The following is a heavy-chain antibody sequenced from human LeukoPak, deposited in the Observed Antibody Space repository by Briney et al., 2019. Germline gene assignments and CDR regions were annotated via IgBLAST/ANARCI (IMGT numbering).Heavy chain of an antibody. CDR1: GFTFSSYG. Sequence: PGGSLRLSCAASGFTFSSYGMHWVRQAPGKGLEWVAFIRYDGSNKYYADSVKGRFTISRDNSKNTLYLQMNSLRAEDTAVYYCAKDPTFGFYVVATAYFGYWGQGTLVTVSS. V-gene: IGHV3-30*02. CDR3: AKDPTFGFYVVATAYFGY. CDR2: IRYDGSNK. D-gene: IGHD5-12*01. J-gene: IGHJ4*02.